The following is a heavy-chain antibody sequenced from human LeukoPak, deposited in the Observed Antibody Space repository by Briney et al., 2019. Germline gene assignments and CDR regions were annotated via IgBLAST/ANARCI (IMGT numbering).Heavy chain of an antibody. Sequence: GGSLRLSCAASGFTFSNYWMNWVRQAPGKGPEWVAIIKKDGSEKYYVDSVKGRFTISRDNAKNSLYLQMNSLRADDTAVYFCAGGAGFLIDYWSQGALVTASS. CDR1: GFTFSNYW. J-gene: IGHJ4*02. CDR2: IKKDGSEK. V-gene: IGHV3-7*01. CDR3: AGGAGFLIDY. D-gene: IGHD2/OR15-2a*01.